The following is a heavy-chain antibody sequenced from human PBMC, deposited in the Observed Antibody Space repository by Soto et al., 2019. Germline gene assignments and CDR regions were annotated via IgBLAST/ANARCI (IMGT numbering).Heavy chain of an antibody. V-gene: IGHV3-30*18. CDR3: AKDPSYDFWSGGYDY. Sequence: GGSLSLSCAASGFTFSSHGMHWVRQAPGKGLEWVAVISYDGSNKYYADSVKGRFTISRDNSKNTLYLQMNSLRAEDTAVYYCAKDPSYDFWSGGYDYWGQGTLVTVSS. CDR2: ISYDGSNK. D-gene: IGHD3-3*01. CDR1: GFTFSSHG. J-gene: IGHJ4*02.